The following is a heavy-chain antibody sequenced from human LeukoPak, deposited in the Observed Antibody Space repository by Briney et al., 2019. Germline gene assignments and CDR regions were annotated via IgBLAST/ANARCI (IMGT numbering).Heavy chain of an antibody. J-gene: IGHJ3*02. CDR3: ARDGTPPDYGGNSIDAFDI. CDR2: ISSSSSTI. CDR1: GFTFSSYG. V-gene: IGHV3-48*04. Sequence: GGSLRLSCAASGFTFSSYGMNWVRQAPGKGLEWVSYISSSSSTIYYADSVKGRFTISRDNAKNSLYLQMNSLRAEDTAVYYCARDGTPPDYGGNSIDAFDIWGQGTMVTVSS. D-gene: IGHD4-23*01.